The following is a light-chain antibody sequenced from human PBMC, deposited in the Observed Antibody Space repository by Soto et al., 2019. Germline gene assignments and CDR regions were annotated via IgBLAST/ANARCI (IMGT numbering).Light chain of an antibody. J-gene: IGLJ2*01. CDR2: KNN. Sequence: QSVLTQPPSASGTPGQRITISCSGSSSNIGSNTVDWYRQLPGTAPKLLIYKNNQWPSGIPDRFSGSKSGTSASLAISGLQPEDEADYYCAAWDDSLNDVVFGGGTQLTVL. CDR1: SSNIGSNT. CDR3: AAWDDSLNDVV. V-gene: IGLV1-44*01.